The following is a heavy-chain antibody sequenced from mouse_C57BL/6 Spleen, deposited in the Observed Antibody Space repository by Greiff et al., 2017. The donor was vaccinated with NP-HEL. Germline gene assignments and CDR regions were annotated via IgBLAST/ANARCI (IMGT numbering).Heavy chain of an antibody. D-gene: IGHD1-1*01. Sequence: VQLQQSGAELVKPGASVKLSCKASGYTFTEYTIHWVKQRSGQGLEWIGWFYPGSGSIKYNEKFKDKATLTADKSASTVYMELSRLTSEDSEVYVCARHEAAYYYGSSYGELDYWGQGTTLTVSS. CDR2: FYPGSGSI. CDR1: GYTFTEYT. V-gene: IGHV1-62-2*01. J-gene: IGHJ2*01. CDR3: ARHEAAYYYGSSYGELDY.